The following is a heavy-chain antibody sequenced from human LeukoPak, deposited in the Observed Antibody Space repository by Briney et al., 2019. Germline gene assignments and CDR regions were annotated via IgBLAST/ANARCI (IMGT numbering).Heavy chain of an antibody. D-gene: IGHD4-17*01. CDR3: ARGHYGLDY. V-gene: IGHV3-11*01. CDR1: GFTFSDHY. Sequence: GGSLRLSCAASGFTFSDHYMSWICQAPGKGLEWVSYIRSGDSSIYYADSVKGRFTISRDNAKNSLYLQMSSLRAEDTAVYYCARGHYGLDYWGQGTLVTVSS. CDR2: IRSGDSSI. J-gene: IGHJ4*02.